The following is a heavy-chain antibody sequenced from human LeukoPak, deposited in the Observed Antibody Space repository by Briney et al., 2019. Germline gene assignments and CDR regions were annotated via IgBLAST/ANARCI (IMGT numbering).Heavy chain of an antibody. CDR2: IYSGGST. D-gene: IGHD6-19*01. Sequence: PGESLRLSCAASGCTVSSDYMGWVRQAPGKGLEWISAIYSGGSTYYTDSVKGRFTISRDNSKNKMYLDMSSLKAADTAVYYCAKERSLEIAVAGTIFDYWGQGTLVTVSS. V-gene: IGHV3-66*01. CDR1: GCTVSSDY. CDR3: AKERSLEIAVAGTIFDY. J-gene: IGHJ4*02.